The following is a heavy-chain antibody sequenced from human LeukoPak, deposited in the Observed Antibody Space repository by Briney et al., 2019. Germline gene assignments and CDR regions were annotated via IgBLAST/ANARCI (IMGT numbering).Heavy chain of an antibody. CDR3: VKGRYGTGWDF. CDR2: ITSDGENT. V-gene: IGHV3-64D*06. J-gene: IGHJ4*02. CDR1: GFTFSTHN. Sequence: PGGSQRLSCSASGFTFSTHNMHWVRQAPGKGLEFVSEITSDGENTDYLDFVKGSFTITRDNSKNTLYLHMTSLRPEDTAVYFCVKGRYGTGWDFWGPGTLVIVSS. D-gene: IGHD3-10*01.